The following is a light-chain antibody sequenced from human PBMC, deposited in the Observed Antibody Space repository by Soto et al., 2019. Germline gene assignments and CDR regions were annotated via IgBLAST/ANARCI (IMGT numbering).Light chain of an antibody. CDR3: GSWDSSLSAYV. V-gene: IGLV1-51*01. CDR2: DDN. CDR1: ISNIGGNS. J-gene: IGLJ1*01. Sequence: QCVLTQPPSVSAAPGKKVTISCSGSISNIGGNSVSWYQQLPGTAPKLLIYDDNKRPSGIPYRFSGSKSGTSATLGITGFQTGDEADYYCGSWDSSLSAYVFGTGTKVNVL.